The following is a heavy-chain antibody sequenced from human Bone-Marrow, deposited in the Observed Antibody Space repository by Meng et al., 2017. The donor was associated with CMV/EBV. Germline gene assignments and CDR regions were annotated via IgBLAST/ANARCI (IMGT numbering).Heavy chain of an antibody. CDR3: ARGRVNAVAAMGTTPPGDY. D-gene: IGHD6-13*01. J-gene: IGHJ4*02. V-gene: IGHV1-2*02. CDR1: GYTFTGYY. Sequence: ASVKVSCKASGYTFTGYYMHWVRQAPGQGLEWMGWINPNSGDTNYAQKFQGGVTMTRDTSISTAYMELSSLTSDDTAVYYCARGRVNAVAAMGTTPPGDYWGQGTLVTVSS. CDR2: INPNSGDT.